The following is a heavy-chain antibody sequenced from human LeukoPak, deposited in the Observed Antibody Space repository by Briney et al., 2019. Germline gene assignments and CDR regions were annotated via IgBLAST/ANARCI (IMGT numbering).Heavy chain of an antibody. J-gene: IGHJ4*02. Sequence: SETLSLTCAVYGGSFSGYYWSWIRQPPGKGLEWIGEINHSGSTNYNPSLKSRVTISVDTSKNQFSLRLSSVTAADTAVYYCAREVYGDYSAPPGYWGQGTLVTVSS. V-gene: IGHV4-34*01. D-gene: IGHD4-17*01. CDR1: GGSFSGYY. CDR2: INHSGST. CDR3: AREVYGDYSAPPGY.